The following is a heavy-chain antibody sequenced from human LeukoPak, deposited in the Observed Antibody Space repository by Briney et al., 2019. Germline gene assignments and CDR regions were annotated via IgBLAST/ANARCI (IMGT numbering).Heavy chain of an antibody. Sequence: PSETLSLTCTVSRGSIRTYYWSWIRQSPGKGLEWIGYIYDSGSTNYNPSLKSRVTISVDTSKTQFSLKLNSVTAADTAVYYCARHGGSYTFDYWGQGALVTVSS. CDR2: IYDSGST. D-gene: IGHD1-26*01. CDR1: RGSIRTYY. CDR3: ARHGGSYTFDY. V-gene: IGHV4-59*01. J-gene: IGHJ4*02.